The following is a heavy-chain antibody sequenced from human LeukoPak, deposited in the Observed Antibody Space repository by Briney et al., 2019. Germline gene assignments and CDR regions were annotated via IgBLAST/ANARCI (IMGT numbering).Heavy chain of an antibody. CDR1: GYTFTSYG. V-gene: IGHV1-2*02. CDR2: ISPNSGGT. CDR3: ARVHPRNWGGFDY. D-gene: IGHD7-27*01. J-gene: IGHJ4*02. Sequence: ASVKVSCKASGYTFTSYGISWVRQAPGQGLEWMGWISPNSGGTNYAQKFQGRVTMTRDTSISTAYMELSRLRSDDTAVYYCARVHPRNWGGFDYWGQGTLVTVSS.